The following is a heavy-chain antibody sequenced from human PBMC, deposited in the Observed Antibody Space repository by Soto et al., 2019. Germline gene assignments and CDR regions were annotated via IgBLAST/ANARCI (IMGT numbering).Heavy chain of an antibody. Sequence: ASVKVSCKASGSTFTSYYMHWVRQAPGQGLEWMGIINPSGGSTSYAQKFQGRVTMTRDTSTSTVYMELSSLRSEDTAVYYCARLSTVANWFDPWGQGTLVTVSS. CDR2: INPSGGST. CDR1: GSTFTSYY. D-gene: IGHD4-4*01. CDR3: ARLSTVANWFDP. J-gene: IGHJ5*02. V-gene: IGHV1-46*01.